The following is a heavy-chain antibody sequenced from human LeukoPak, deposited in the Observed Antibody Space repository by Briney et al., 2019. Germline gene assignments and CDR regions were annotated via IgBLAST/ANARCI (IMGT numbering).Heavy chain of an antibody. CDR3: ARAPNWRFDH. D-gene: IGHD1-1*01. CDR2: IYSDGTT. J-gene: IGHJ4*02. Sequence: GSLLLSCAASGFIVSSIYMNWVRQAPGKGLEWVSVIYSDGTTYYADSVKGRFTISRDDSKNTLYLHMNSLRAEDTAVYYCARAPNWRFDHWGQGTLVTVSS. V-gene: IGHV3-53*01. CDR1: GFIVSSIY.